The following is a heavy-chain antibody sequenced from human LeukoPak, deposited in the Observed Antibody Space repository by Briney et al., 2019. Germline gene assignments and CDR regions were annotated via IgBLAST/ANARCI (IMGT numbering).Heavy chain of an antibody. CDR2: VSGSGGST. D-gene: IGHD6-19*01. V-gene: IGHV3-23*01. J-gene: IGHJ4*02. CDR3: ARAEKAVPGTLDS. Sequence: GGSLRLSCAVSGFTFSSYAMSWVRQAPGKGLEWVSVVSGSGGSTYYADSVKGRFTISRDNSKNTLFLQMNSLRAEDTAVYYCARAEKAVPGTLDSWGQGTLITVSS. CDR1: GFTFSSYA.